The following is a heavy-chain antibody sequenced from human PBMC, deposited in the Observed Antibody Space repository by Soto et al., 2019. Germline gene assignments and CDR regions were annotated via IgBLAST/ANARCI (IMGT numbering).Heavy chain of an antibody. Sequence: EVQLVESGGGLVQPGGSLRLSCEASGSAFSDHHMDWVRQASGKGLEWVGRARNKVNSYTIAYAASVKGRFTISRDDSKNSLYLQMNSLRTEDTAVYFCARLMGTSFDLWGQGTLVTVSS. J-gene: IGHJ4*02. CDR2: ARNKVNSYTI. V-gene: IGHV3-72*01. CDR1: GSAFSDHH. CDR3: ARLMGTSFDL. D-gene: IGHD2-8*01.